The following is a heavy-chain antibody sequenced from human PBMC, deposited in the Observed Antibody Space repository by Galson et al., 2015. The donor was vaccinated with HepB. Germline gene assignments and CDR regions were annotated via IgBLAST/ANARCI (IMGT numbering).Heavy chain of an antibody. V-gene: IGHV1-46*01. Sequence: SVKVSCKASGYTFTTYYMHWVRQAPGQGLEWMGIINPSGGSTSYAQKFQGRVTMTRDTSTGTVYMELTSLRSEDTAVYYCARAPYGGNSPILFYRGQGTLVTVSS. CDR1: GYTFTTYY. CDR2: INPSGGST. D-gene: IGHD4-23*01. J-gene: IGHJ4*02. CDR3: ARAPYGGNSPILFY.